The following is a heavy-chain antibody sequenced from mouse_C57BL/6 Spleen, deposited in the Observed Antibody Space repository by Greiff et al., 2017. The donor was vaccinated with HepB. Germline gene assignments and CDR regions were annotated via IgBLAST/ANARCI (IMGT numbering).Heavy chain of an antibody. D-gene: IGHD1-2*01. Sequence: VQLQQSGAELVKPGASVKLSCKASGYTFTSYWMQWVKQRPGQGLEWIGEIDPSDSYTNYNQKFKGKATLTVDTSSSTAYMQLSSLTSEDSAVYYCARKIDGDWGQGTTLTVSS. CDR1: GYTFTSYW. J-gene: IGHJ2*01. V-gene: IGHV1-50*01. CDR3: ARKIDGD. CDR2: IDPSDSYT.